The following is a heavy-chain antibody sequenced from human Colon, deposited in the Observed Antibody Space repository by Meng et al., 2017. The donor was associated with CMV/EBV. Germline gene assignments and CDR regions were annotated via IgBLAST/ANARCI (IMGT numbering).Heavy chain of an antibody. CDR2: IYYSVRT. V-gene: IGHV4-61*08. CDR1: GGSISSGGYY. CDR3: AKVGLGASTEIYYFDY. D-gene: IGHD1-26*01. Sequence: SETLSLTCAVSGGSISSGGYYWSWIRQPPGKGLEWIGFIYYSVRTIYNPSLKRRVTMSVDTSENQFSLKLTSVTAADAAFYFCAKVGLGASTEIYYFDYWGQGALVTVSS. J-gene: IGHJ4*02.